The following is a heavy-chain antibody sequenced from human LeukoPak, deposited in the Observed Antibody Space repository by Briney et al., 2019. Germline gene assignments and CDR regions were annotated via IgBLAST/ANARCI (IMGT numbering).Heavy chain of an antibody. V-gene: IGHV4-59*08. D-gene: IGHD3-22*01. J-gene: IGHJ2*01. Sequence: SETLSLTCTVSGGSVDSYYWSWIQQPPGKGLEWIGYIYYSGSTNYNPSLRSRVTISVDTSKNQFSLTLSSVTVADTAVYFCASASSGYNDWYFDIWGRGTLVTVPS. CDR3: ASASSGYNDWYFDI. CDR2: IYYSGST. CDR1: GGSVDSYY.